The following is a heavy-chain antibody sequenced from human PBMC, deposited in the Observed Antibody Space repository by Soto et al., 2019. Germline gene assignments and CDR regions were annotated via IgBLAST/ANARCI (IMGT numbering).Heavy chain of an antibody. CDR1: GFTFSSYA. Sequence: EVQLLESGGGLVQPGGSLRLSCAASGFTFSSYAMSWVRPAPGKGPEWVSAISGSGGSTYYADSVKGRFTISRDNSKHTLYLQMNSLSAEDTAVYSCAKAGGFGGYWYFDLWGRGTLVTVSS. CDR2: ISGSGGST. CDR3: AKAGGFGGYWYFDL. D-gene: IGHD3-10*01. J-gene: IGHJ2*01. V-gene: IGHV3-23*01.